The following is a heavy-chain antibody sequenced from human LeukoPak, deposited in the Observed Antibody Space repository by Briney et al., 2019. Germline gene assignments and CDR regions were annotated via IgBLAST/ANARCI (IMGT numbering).Heavy chain of an antibody. CDR1: GYTLTSYD. Sequence: ASVKVSCKASGYTLTSYDTNWVRQATGQGLEWMGWMNPNSGNTGYAQKFQGRVTMTRNTSISTAYMELSSLRSEDTAVYYCARGSKLRYFDWLLSRARVVTQYYFDYWGQGTLVTVSS. D-gene: IGHD3-9*01. CDR3: ARGSKLRYFDWLLSRARVVTQYYFDY. J-gene: IGHJ4*02. CDR2: MNPNSGNT. V-gene: IGHV1-8*01.